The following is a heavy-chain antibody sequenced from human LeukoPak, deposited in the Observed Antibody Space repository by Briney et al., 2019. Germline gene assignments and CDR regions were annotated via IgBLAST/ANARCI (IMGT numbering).Heavy chain of an antibody. Sequence: SETLSLTCAVYGGSFSGYYWSWIRQPPGKGLEWIWEINHSGSTNYNPSLKSRVTISVDTSKNQFSLKLSSVTAADTAVYYCARFLRTGYYYYGMDVWGQGTTVTVSS. D-gene: IGHD1-14*01. J-gene: IGHJ6*02. CDR2: INHSGST. CDR3: ARFLRTGYYYYGMDV. CDR1: GGSFSGYY. V-gene: IGHV4-34*01.